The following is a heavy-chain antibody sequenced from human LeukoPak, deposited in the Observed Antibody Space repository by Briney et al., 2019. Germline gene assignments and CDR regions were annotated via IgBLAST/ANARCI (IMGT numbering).Heavy chain of an antibody. V-gene: IGHV3-48*02. CDR1: GFTFSSYS. CDR3: ARDRSSYYDFWSGYSRPPNDAFDI. CDR2: ISSSSSTI. D-gene: IGHD3-3*01. J-gene: IGHJ3*02. Sequence: GGSLRLSCAASGFTFSSYSMNWVRQAPGKGLEWVSYISSSSSTIYYADSVKGRFTISRDNAKNSLYLQMNSLRDEDTAVYYCARDRSSYYDFWSGYSRPPNDAFDIWGQGTMVTVSS.